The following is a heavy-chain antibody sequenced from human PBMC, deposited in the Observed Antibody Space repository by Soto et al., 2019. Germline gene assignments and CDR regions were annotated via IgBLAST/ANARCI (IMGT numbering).Heavy chain of an antibody. V-gene: IGHV3-7*01. J-gene: IGHJ6*02. D-gene: IGHD6-13*01. CDR3: ARRGRSGSWSYCYYGMDV. CDR1: GFTFSSYW. CDR2: IKQDGSEK. Sequence: GGSLRLSCAASGFTFSSYWMSWVRQAPGKGLEWVANIKQDGSEKYYVDSVKGRFTISRDNAKNSLYLQMNSLRAEDTAVYYCARRGRSGSWSYCYYGMDVWGQGTTVTVSS.